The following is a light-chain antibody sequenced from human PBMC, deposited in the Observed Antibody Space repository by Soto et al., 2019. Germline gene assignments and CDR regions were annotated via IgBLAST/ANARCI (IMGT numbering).Light chain of an antibody. CDR2: GAS. Sequence: EIVLTQSPGTLSLSPGERATLSCRAGQTLSSTFLAWYQQKPAQAPRLLIYGASSRATGVPDRFSGSGSGTDFTLTISRVEPEDFGVYFCQQYASSPLTFGGGTKVEIK. J-gene: IGKJ4*01. CDR1: QTLSSTF. CDR3: QQYASSPLT. V-gene: IGKV3-20*01.